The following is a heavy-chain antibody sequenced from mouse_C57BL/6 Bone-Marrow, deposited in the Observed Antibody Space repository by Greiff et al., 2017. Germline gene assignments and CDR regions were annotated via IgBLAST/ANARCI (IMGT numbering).Heavy chain of an antibody. CDR3: ARSNYPYYAMDY. V-gene: IGHV1-81*01. Sequence: VQRVESGAELARPGASVKLSCKASGYTFTSYGISWVKQRTGQGLEWIGEIYPRSGNTYYNEKFKGKATLTADKSSSTAYMELRSLTSEDSAVYFCARSNYPYYAMDYWGQGTSVTVSS. D-gene: IGHD2-5*01. J-gene: IGHJ4*01. CDR2: IYPRSGNT. CDR1: GYTFTSYG.